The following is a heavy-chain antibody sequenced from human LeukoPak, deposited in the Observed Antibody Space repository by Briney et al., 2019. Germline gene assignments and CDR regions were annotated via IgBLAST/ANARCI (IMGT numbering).Heavy chain of an antibody. CDR2: ISSNGGST. Sequence: GGSLRLSCAASGFTFSGYAMHWVRQAPGKGLEYVSAISSNGGSTYYANSVKGRFTISRDNSKNTLYLQMGSLRAEDMAVYYCAREPRIAAAGRVYYYYMDVWGKGTTVTVSS. CDR3: AREPRIAAAGRVYYYYMDV. CDR1: GFTFSGYA. D-gene: IGHD6-13*01. V-gene: IGHV3-64*01. J-gene: IGHJ6*03.